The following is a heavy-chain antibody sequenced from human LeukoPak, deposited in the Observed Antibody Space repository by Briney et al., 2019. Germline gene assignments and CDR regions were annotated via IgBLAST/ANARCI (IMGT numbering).Heavy chain of an antibody. D-gene: IGHD6-13*01. CDR1: GGTFSSYA. Sequence: SVKVSCKASGGTFSSYAISWVRQAPGQGLEWMGGIIPIFGTANYAQKFQGRVTITADKSTSTAYMELSSLRSEDTAVYYCAKVPGSNSWYIPGPQYFQHWGQGTLVTVSS. V-gene: IGHV1-69*06. J-gene: IGHJ1*01. CDR2: IIPIFGTA. CDR3: AKVPGSNSWYIPGPQYFQH.